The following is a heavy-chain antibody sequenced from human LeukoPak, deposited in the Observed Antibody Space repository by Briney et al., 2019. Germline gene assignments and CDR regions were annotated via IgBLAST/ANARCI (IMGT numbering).Heavy chain of an antibody. CDR1: GYSFTMYG. CDR2: ISGFNAYT. D-gene: IGHD3-10*01. V-gene: IGHV1-18*01. Sequence: GASVKVSCKASGYSFTMYGISWVRQAPGQGLEWMGWISGFNAYTNYAQKLQGRVTMTTDTSTSTAYMEVRGLRSDDTAVYYSARDHWSHYYGSGGENYFDPWGQGTLVTVSS. J-gene: IGHJ5*02. CDR3: ARDHWSHYYGSGGENYFDP.